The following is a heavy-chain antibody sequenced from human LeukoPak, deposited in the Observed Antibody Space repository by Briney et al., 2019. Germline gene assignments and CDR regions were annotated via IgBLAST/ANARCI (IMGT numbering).Heavy chain of an antibody. V-gene: IGHV1-18*01. CDR1: GYTFTSYG. Sequence: ASVKVSCKASGYTFTSYGISWVRQAPGQGLEWMGWISAYNGNTNYAQKLQGRVTMTTDTSTSTAYMELRSLRSDDTAVYYCARVKCGGDCYGGVDYWGQGTLVTVSS. CDR3: ARVKCGGDCYGGVDY. J-gene: IGHJ4*02. D-gene: IGHD2-21*02. CDR2: ISAYNGNT.